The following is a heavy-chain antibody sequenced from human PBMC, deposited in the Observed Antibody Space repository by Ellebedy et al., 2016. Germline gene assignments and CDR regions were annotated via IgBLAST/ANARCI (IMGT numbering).Heavy chain of an antibody. J-gene: IGHJ6*04. V-gene: IGHV3-23*01. D-gene: IGHD1-1*01. CDR2: ISGSGDTT. CDR1: GFTFSNYA. CDR3: AKGGDLISTPWNDYRMDV. Sequence: GESLKISCAAAGFTFSNYAMSWVRQAPGKGLEWVSAISGSGDTTYYADSVKGRFTISRDNSKNTVFLQMNSLRAEDTAVYYCAKGGDLISTPWNDYRMDVWGKGTTVNVSS.